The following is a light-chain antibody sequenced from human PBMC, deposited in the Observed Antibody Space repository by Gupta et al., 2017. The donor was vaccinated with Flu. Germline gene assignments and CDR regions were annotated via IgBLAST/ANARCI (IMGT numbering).Light chain of an antibody. V-gene: IGKV1-5*03. J-gene: IGKJ2*02. Sequence: PSTLSASVGDRVTVTSRASQIISTWLAWFQQKAGEAPKLLNYKASRVGNGVPSSFSGSGSGTKFTLTISSLQPDDFANYYCQHDKSSPCTFGQGTKVEIK. CDR2: KAS. CDR3: QHDKSSPCT. CDR1: QIISTW.